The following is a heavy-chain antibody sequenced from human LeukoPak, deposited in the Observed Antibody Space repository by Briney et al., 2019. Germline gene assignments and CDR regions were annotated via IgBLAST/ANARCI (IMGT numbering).Heavy chain of an antibody. Sequence: PSETLSLTCTVSGYSISSGYYWGWIRQPPGKGLEWIGSIYHSGSNYYNPSLKSRVTISVDTSKNQFSLKLSSVTAADTAVYYCARVRTVTTSHTMVRGVTNYFDYWGQGTLVTVSS. D-gene: IGHD3-10*01. CDR2: IYHSGSN. CDR3: ARVRTVTTSHTMVRGVTNYFDY. J-gene: IGHJ4*02. CDR1: GYSISSGYY. V-gene: IGHV4-38-2*02.